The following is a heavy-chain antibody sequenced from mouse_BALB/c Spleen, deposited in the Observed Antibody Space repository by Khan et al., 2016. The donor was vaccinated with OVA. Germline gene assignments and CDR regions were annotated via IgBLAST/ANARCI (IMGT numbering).Heavy chain of an antibody. CDR3: ARGDGYYVSFDY. CDR2: IYPGSDNA. CDR1: GYTFTYYV. Sequence: VQLKQSGPELVKPGASVKMSCKASGYTFTYYVITWVKQRTGQGLEWIGEIYPGSDNAYYNERFKGKATLTADKSSNTTHMQLSSLTSEDSAVYFCARGDGYYVSFDYWGQGTTLTVSS. V-gene: IGHV1-77*01. J-gene: IGHJ2*01. D-gene: IGHD2-3*01.